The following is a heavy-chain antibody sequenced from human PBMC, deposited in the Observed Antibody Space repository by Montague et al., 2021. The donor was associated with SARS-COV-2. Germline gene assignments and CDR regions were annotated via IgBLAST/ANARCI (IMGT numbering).Heavy chain of an antibody. CDR1: GVSISSGTYY. D-gene: IGHD7-27*01. CDR3: ATTGLSGESWFDP. J-gene: IGHJ5*02. Sequence: TLSLTCTVSGVSISSGTYYWSWIRQPAGKGLEWIGRVYTSGSTNYNPSLESRATLSVDTSKNQFSLKLRSVTAADTALYFCATTGLSGESWFDPWGQGTLVAVSS. V-gene: IGHV4-61*02. CDR2: VYTSGST.